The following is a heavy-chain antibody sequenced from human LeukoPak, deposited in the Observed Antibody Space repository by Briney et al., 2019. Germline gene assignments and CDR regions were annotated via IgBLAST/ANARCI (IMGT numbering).Heavy chain of an antibody. V-gene: IGHV4-59*01. J-gene: IGHJ6*02. Sequence: SETLSLTCTVSGGSISSYYWSWIRQPPGKGLEWIGYIYYSGSTKYNPSLKSRVTISVDTSKNQFSLKLSSVTAADTAVYYCAREVGSPVGSYYYYGMDVWGQGTTVTVSS. CDR2: IYYSGST. CDR3: AREVGSPVGSYYYYGMDV. D-gene: IGHD1-26*01. CDR1: GGSISSYY.